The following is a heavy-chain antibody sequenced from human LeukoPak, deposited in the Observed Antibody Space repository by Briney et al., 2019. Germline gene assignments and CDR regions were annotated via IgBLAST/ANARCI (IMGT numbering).Heavy chain of an antibody. J-gene: IGHJ4*02. V-gene: IGHV1-69*05. CDR3: ARGYGGIHNNLDY. D-gene: IGHD3-16*01. CDR1: GGTFSSYA. Sequence: ASVKVSCKASGGTFSSYAISWVRQAPGQGPEWMGGIIPIFGTANYAQKFQGRVTITTDESTSTAYMELRSLRSDDTAVYYCARGYGGIHNNLDYWGQGTLVTVSS. CDR2: IIPIFGTA.